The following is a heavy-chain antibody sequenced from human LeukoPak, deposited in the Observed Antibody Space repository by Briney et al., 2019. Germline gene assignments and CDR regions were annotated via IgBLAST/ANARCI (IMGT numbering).Heavy chain of an antibody. CDR2: ISSSSSYI. CDR1: GFTFSSYS. CDR3: ARSGLWEDTLPY. Sequence: PGGSLRLSCAASGFTFSSYSMNWVRQAPGKGLEWVSSISSSSSYIYYADSVKGRFTISRDNAKNSLYLQMNSLRAEDTAVYYCARSGLWEDTLPYWGQGTLVTVSS. V-gene: IGHV3-21*01. J-gene: IGHJ4*02. D-gene: IGHD1-26*01.